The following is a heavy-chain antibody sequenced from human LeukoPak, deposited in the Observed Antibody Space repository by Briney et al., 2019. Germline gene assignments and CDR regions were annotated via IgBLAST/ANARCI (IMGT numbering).Heavy chain of an antibody. CDR2: ISYDGNKN. J-gene: IGHJ4*02. D-gene: IGHD5-24*01. Sequence: VRPGGSLRLSCAASGLTFSSHAMHWVRQAPGKGLEWVAVISYDGNKNYYADSVKGRFTISRDNSRNTLYLQMNSLTAEDRAVYYCARDYGGYNYHLSNYWGQGTLVTVSS. CDR1: GLTFSSHA. V-gene: IGHV3-30-3*01. CDR3: ARDYGGYNYHLSNY.